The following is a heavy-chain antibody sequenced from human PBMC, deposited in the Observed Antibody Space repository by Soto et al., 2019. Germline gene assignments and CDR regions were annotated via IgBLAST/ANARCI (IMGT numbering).Heavy chain of an antibody. CDR3: AGQKGGRDNCYCWSLDL. D-gene: IGHD2-21*02. Sequence: EVQLLESGGGLVQTGGSLRLSCAASGFTFSSYAMSWVRQAPGKGLEWVSSISNNGNTFYTDSVKGRFTISRDNSKNTLYRQMNSLGADDTAVYYWAGQKGGRDNCYCWSLDLWGRGTLVTVSS. J-gene: IGHJ2*01. CDR1: GFTFSSYA. CDR2: ISNNGNT. V-gene: IGHV3-23*01.